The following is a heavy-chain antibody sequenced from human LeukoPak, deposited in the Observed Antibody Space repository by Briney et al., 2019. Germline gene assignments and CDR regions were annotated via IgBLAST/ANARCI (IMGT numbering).Heavy chain of an antibody. Sequence: SETLSLTCTVSGGSISSSSYYWGWIRQPPGKGLEWIGSIYYSGSTYYNPSLKSRVTISVDTSKNQFSLKLSSVTAADTAVYYCARDSEDYYDSHMDVWGKGTTVTVSS. CDR1: GGSISSSSYY. V-gene: IGHV4-39*07. CDR2: IYYSGST. CDR3: ARDSEDYYDSHMDV. J-gene: IGHJ6*03. D-gene: IGHD3-22*01.